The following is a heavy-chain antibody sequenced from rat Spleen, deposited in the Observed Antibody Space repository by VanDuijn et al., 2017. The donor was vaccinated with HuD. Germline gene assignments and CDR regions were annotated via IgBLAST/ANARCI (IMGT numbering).Heavy chain of an antibody. CDR1: GFTFSRFP. CDR2: ISSSGGST. J-gene: IGHJ2*01. Sequence: EVQLVESGGGLVQPGRSMKLSCVVSGFTFSRFPMAWVRQAPTKGLEWVATISSSGGSTYYRDSVKGRFTISRDNAKSTLYLQMNSLRSEDTATYYCTRGFTYYGYTYYFDYWGQGVMVTVSS. D-gene: IGHD1-9*01. CDR3: TRGFTYYGYTYYFDY. V-gene: IGHV5-46*01.